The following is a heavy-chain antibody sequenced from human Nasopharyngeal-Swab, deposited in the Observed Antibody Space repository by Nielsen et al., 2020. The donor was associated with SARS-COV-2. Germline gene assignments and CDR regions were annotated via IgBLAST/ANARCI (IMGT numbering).Heavy chain of an antibody. CDR2: ISGSGGST. J-gene: IGHJ4*02. CDR3: ATRGYSYGSADY. Sequence: GESLKISCAASGFTFSSYAMSWVRQAPGKGLEWVSAISGSGGSTYYADSVKGRFTISRDNSKNTLYLQMNSLRAEDTAVYYCATRGYSYGSADYWGQGTLVTVSS. V-gene: IGHV3-23*01. CDR1: GFTFSSYA. D-gene: IGHD5-18*01.